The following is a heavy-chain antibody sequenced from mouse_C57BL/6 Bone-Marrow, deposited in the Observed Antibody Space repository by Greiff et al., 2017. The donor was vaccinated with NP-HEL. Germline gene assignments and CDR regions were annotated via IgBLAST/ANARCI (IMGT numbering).Heavy chain of an antibody. V-gene: IGHV1-85*01. J-gene: IGHJ1*03. CDR2: IYPRDGST. CDR1: GYTFTSYD. Sequence: QVQLQQSGPELVKPGASVKLSCKASGYTFTSYDINWVKQRPGQGLEWIGWIYPRDGSTKYNEKFKGKATLTVDTSSSTAYMELHSLTAEDSAVDVCARGYGSSYSGYVDVWGTGTTVTVSA. D-gene: IGHD1-1*01. CDR3: ARGYGSSYSGYVDV.